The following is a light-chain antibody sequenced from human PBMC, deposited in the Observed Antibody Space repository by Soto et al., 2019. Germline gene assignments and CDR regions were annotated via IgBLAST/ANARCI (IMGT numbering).Light chain of an antibody. CDR2: EES. J-gene: IGKJ1*01. V-gene: IGKV1-27*01. Sequence: QMTQSPSSLSASVGDRVTITCRASQDISNYLAWYQQKPGGAPKLLIYEESTLQSGVPSRFSGSGYGADFPLTISSLQPEDVAIYYCQKDNDAPRTFGQGTRVEMK. CDR3: QKDNDAPRT. CDR1: QDISNY.